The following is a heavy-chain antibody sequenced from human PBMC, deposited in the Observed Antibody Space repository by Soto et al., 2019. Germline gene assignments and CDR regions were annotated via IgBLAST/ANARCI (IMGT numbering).Heavy chain of an antibody. J-gene: IGHJ6*02. CDR2: INPDNGNT. Sequence: QVQLVQSGAEVKKPGASVKVSCKASGYTFTRSGISWVRQAPGQGLEWLGWINPDNGNTNYAQHLQGRVSLTTDTSPSTAYMDLRSLRSDDTAVYYCARDQGITTLGVYSMYYYGMDVWGQGTTVTVSS. CDR1: GYTFTRSG. D-gene: IGHD3-3*01. V-gene: IGHV1-18*01. CDR3: ARDQGITTLGVYSMYYYGMDV.